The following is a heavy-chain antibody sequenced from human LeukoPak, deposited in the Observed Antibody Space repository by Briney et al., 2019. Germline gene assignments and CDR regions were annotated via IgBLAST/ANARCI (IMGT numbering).Heavy chain of an antibody. Sequence: PSETLSLTCTVSGGSISSSSYYWGWIRQTPGKGLEWIGSIYYSGSTYYSPSLKSRVTISVDTSKNQFSLKLNSVTAADTAVYYCARQRGDSYGYVDYWGQGTLVTVSS. J-gene: IGHJ4*02. V-gene: IGHV4-39*07. CDR3: ARQRGDSYGYVDY. CDR2: IYYSGST. CDR1: GGSISSSSYY. D-gene: IGHD5-18*01.